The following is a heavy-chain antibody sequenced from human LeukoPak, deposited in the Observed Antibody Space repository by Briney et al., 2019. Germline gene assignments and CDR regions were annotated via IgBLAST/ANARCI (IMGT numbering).Heavy chain of an antibody. J-gene: IGHJ6*03. CDR1: GFTVSRYY. CDR3: ARMNSRWSYYYYYMDV. CDR2: ISSSSIYI. V-gene: IGHV3-21*01. D-gene: IGHD6-19*01. Sequence: KPGGSLRLSCAASGFTVSRYYMSWVRQAPGKGLEWVSSISSSSIYIYYADSVKGRFTISRDNAKNSLYLQMNSLRAEDTAVSYCARMNSRWSYYYYYMDVWGKGTTVTVSS.